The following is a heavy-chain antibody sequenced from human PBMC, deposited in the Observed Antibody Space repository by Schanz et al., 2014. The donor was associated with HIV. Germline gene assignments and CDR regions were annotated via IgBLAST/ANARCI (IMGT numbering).Heavy chain of an antibody. CDR1: GYTFTGYY. Sequence: QVQLLQSGAEVKKPGASVKVSCKASGYTFTGYYMHWVRQAPGQGLEWMGWINPNSGDTNYAQKFQGRVTMTTDTSTSTAYMELRSLRSDDTAVYYCARVNKDIGGYYFDYWGQGTLVTVSS. V-gene: IGHV1-2*02. J-gene: IGHJ4*02. D-gene: IGHD2-15*01. CDR3: ARVNKDIGGYYFDY. CDR2: INPNSGDT.